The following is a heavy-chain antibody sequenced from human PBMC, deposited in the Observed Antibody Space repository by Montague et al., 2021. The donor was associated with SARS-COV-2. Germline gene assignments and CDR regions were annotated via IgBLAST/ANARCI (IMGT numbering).Heavy chain of an antibody. CDR2: FYYSGST. CDR3: ARGQWLGPDAFDV. Sequence: SETLSLTCTVSGGSISSYYWSWIRQPPGKGLEWIGYFYYSGSTNYNPSLKSRVTISVDTSKNQFSLNLTSVNAADTAVYYCARGQWLGPDAFDVWGLGAMVTVSS. CDR1: GGSISSYY. D-gene: IGHD6-19*01. J-gene: IGHJ3*01. V-gene: IGHV4-59*01.